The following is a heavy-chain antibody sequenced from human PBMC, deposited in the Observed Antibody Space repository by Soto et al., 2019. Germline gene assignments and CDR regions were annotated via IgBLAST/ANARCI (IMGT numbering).Heavy chain of an antibody. CDR1: GYTFTSYY. CDR3: ARDRATRWADSSSYYEYYFDY. Sequence: GASVKVSCKASGYTFTSYYMHWVRQAPGQGLEWMGIINPSGGSTSYAQEFQGRVTMTRDTSTSTVYMELSSLRSEDTAVYYCARDRATRWADSSSYYEYYFDYWGQGTLVTVSS. V-gene: IGHV1-46*01. J-gene: IGHJ4*02. D-gene: IGHD3-22*01. CDR2: INPSGGST.